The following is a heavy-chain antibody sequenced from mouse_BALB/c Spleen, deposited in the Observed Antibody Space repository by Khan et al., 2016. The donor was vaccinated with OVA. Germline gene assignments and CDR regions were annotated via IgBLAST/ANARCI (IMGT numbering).Heavy chain of an antibody. CDR2: INPTSGYT. CDR1: GYTFTTYW. J-gene: IGHJ2*01. CDR3: TRDRIDY. V-gene: IGHV1-7*01. Sequence: QVRLQQSGAELAKPGASVKMSCKASGYTFTTYWMHWVKQRPGQGLEWIGYINPTSGYTDYNEKFKDRATLSADKSYSTAYMQLSSLTSEDSAVYYCTRDRIDYWGQGTTLTVSS.